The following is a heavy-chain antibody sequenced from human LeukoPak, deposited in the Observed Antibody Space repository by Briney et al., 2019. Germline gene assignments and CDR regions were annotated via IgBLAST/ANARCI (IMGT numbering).Heavy chain of an antibody. D-gene: IGHD6-19*01. J-gene: IGHJ2*01. Sequence: GGSLRLSCTASGFTFITYAMSWVRQAPGAGLEWVSTISDSGANTYYADSVRGRFTISRDNSKNTLYLQKNSLRADDTAIYYCAKSMTLQWRGFFDLWGRGTHVTVSS. CDR3: AKSMTLQWRGFFDL. CDR1: GFTFITYA. CDR2: ISDSGANT. V-gene: IGHV3-23*01.